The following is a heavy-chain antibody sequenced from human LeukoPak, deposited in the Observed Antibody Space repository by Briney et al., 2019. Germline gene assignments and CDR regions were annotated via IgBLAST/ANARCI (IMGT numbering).Heavy chain of an antibody. J-gene: IGHJ6*03. CDR1: GFTFSDYY. D-gene: IGHD3-16*01. V-gene: IGHV3-11*04. CDR2: ISSSGSTI. Sequence: GGSLRLSCAASGFTFSDYYMSWIRQAPGKGLEWVSYISSSGSTIYYADSVKGRFTISRDNSKNTLYLQMGSLRAEDMAVYYCARERKGAVTDYYYYMDVWGKGTTVTVSS. CDR3: ARERKGAVTDYYYYMDV.